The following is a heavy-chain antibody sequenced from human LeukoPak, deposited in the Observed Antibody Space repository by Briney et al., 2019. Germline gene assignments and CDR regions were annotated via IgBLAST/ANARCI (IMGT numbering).Heavy chain of an antibody. CDR1: GFTVSSNY. J-gene: IGHJ3*02. D-gene: IGHD6-6*01. V-gene: IGHV3-23*01. CDR2: ISGSGGST. Sequence: GGSLRLSCAASGFTVSSNYMSWVRQAPGKGLEWVSAISGSGGSTYYADSVKGRFTISRDNSKNTLYLQMNSLRAEDTAVYYCAKTRKQLSDDAFDIWGQGTMVTVSS. CDR3: AKTRKQLSDDAFDI.